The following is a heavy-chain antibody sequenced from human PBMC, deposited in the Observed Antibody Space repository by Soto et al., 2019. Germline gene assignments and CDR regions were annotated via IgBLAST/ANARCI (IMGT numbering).Heavy chain of an antibody. CDR2: IIPIFGTA. Sequence: GASVKVSCKASGGTFSSYAISWVRQAPGQGLEWMGGIIPIFGTANYAQKFQGRVTITADESTSTAYMELSSLRSEDTAVYYCARDQIRLGELSLFGFDYWGQGTLVTVSS. J-gene: IGHJ4*02. CDR3: ARDQIRLGELSLFGFDY. V-gene: IGHV1-69*13. D-gene: IGHD3-16*02. CDR1: GGTFSSYA.